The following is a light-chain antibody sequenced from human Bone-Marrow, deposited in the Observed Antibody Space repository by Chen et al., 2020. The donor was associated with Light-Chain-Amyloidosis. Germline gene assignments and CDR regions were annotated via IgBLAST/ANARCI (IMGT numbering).Light chain of an antibody. CDR3: SSFTSSSSYV. V-gene: IGLV2-14*01. CDR1: SGDVGTYNY. J-gene: IGLJ1*01. CDR2: AVS. Sequence: QSALTQPASVSGSPGQSITTPCTGTSGDVGTYNYVSWYQQHPGKAPKVLIYAVSNRPSGVSNRLSGSKSGNTASLTISGLQAEDEADYYCSSFTSSSSYVFGPGTKVTVL.